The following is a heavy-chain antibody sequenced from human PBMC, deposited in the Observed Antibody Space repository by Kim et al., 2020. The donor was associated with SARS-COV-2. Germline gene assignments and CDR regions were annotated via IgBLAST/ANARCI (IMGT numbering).Heavy chain of an antibody. CDR1: GGSISSSSYY. CDR3: ASKSRITIFGVVIMGGDY. J-gene: IGHJ4*02. D-gene: IGHD3-3*01. V-gene: IGHV4-39*01. CDR2: IYYSGST. Sequence: SETLSLTCTVSGGSISSSSYYWGWIRQPPGKGLEWIGSIYYSGSTYYNPSLKSRVTISVDTSKNQFSLKLSSVTAADTAVYYCASKSRITIFGVVIMGGDYWGQGTLVTVSS.